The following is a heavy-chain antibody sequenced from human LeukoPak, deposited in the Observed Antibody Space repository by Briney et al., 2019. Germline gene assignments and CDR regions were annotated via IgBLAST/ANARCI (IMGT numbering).Heavy chain of an antibody. J-gene: IGHJ4*02. CDR1: GYTLTELS. D-gene: IGHD1-26*01. CDR3: ATAVGSGSYYYPYYFDY. V-gene: IGHV1-24*01. Sequence: ASVKVSCKVSGYTLTELSMHWVRQAPGKGLEWMGGSDPEDGETIYAQKFQGRVTMTEDTSTDTAYMELSSLRSEDTAVYYCATAVGSGSYYYPYYFDYWGQGTLVTVSS. CDR2: SDPEDGET.